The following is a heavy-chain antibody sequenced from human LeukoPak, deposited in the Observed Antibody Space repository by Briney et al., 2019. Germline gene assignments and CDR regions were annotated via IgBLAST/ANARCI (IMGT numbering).Heavy chain of an antibody. J-gene: IGHJ3*01. Sequence: GGSLRLSCAASGFTFSNYWMSWVRQAPGKGLEWVANIKPDGSEKYCVDSVKGRFSISRDNVRNVLYLQMNNLRAGDTALYYCARGDFWSGDYTDAFDVWGQGTMVTVSS. CDR3: ARGDFWSGDYTDAFDV. D-gene: IGHD3-3*01. CDR2: IKPDGSEK. CDR1: GFTFSNYW. V-gene: IGHV3-7*04.